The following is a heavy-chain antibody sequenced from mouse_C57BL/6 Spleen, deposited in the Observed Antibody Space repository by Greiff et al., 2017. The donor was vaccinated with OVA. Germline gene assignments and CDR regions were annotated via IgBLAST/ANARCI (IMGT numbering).Heavy chain of an antibody. CDR1: GYTFTDYY. CDR2: INPNNGGT. CDR3: ARATVVLDD. J-gene: IGHJ2*01. D-gene: IGHD1-1*01. V-gene: IGHV1-26*01. Sequence: VQLQQSGPELVKPGASVKISCKASGYTFTDYYMNWVKQSHGKSLEWIGDINPNNGGTSYNQKFKGKATLTVDKSSSTAYMELRSLTSEDSAVYYCARATVVLDDWGQGTTLTVSS.